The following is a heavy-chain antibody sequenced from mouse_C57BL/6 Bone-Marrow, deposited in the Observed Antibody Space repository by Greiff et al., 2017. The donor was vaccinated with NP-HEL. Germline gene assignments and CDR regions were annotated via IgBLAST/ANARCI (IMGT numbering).Heavy chain of an antibody. CDR1: GFNIKDDY. CDR2: IDPENGDT. V-gene: IGHV14-4*01. J-gene: IGHJ4*01. D-gene: IGHD3-2*02. Sequence: VQLKQSGAELVRPGASVKLSCTASGFNIKDDYMHWVKQRPEQGLEWIGWIDPENGDTEYASKFQGKATITADTSSNTAYLQLSSLTSEDTAVYYCTTCPGSGSYYYAMDYWGQGTSVTASS. CDR3: TTCPGSGSYYYAMDY.